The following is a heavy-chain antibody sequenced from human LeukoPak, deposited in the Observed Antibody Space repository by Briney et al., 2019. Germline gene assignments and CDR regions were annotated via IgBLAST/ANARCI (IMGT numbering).Heavy chain of an antibody. Sequence: PSETLSLTCTVSGGSISSYYWSWIRQPPGKGLEWIGYIYTSGSTNYNPSLKSRVTISVDTSKNQFSLKLSSVTAADTAVYYCAWTLGYCSSTSCYNYYYYYMDVWGKGTTVTVSS. D-gene: IGHD2-2*02. V-gene: IGHV4-4*09. CDR2: IYTSGST. CDR3: AWTLGYCSSTSCYNYYYYYMDV. J-gene: IGHJ6*03. CDR1: GGSISSYY.